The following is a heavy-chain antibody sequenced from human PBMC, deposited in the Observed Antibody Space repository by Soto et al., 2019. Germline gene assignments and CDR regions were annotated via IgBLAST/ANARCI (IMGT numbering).Heavy chain of an antibody. J-gene: IGHJ6*02. CDR1: GFAFNSYV. D-gene: IGHD5-18*01. V-gene: IGHV3-33*01. CDR3: ARGSSSNRGLYGMDV. Sequence: GGSLRLSCRTSGFAFNSYVMHWVRQAPGKGLEWVAVVWYDGSNEKYADSVKGRFIISRDSSENTLYLQMNTLRVDDTADYYCARGSSSNRGLYGMDVWGQGTTVTVSS. CDR2: VWYDGSNE.